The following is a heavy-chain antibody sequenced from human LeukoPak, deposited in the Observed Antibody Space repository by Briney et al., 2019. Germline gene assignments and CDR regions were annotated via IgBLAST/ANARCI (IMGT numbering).Heavy chain of an antibody. CDR1: GFTQNA. Sequence: GGSLRLSCEASGFTQNAMGWVRQAPGKGLEWVASISRSGGNSHYADSVKGRFTISRDNSKNTLYLQMSSLRAEDTAVYYCAKDLSKELLYRRAKYYFDYWGQGTLVTVSS. J-gene: IGHJ4*02. CDR2: ISRSGGNS. CDR3: AKDLSKELLYRRAKYYFDY. D-gene: IGHD3-3*01. V-gene: IGHV3-23*01.